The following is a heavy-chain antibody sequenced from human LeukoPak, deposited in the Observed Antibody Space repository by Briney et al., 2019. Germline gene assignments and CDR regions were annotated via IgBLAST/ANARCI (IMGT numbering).Heavy chain of an antibody. CDR3: ATQRLVRFVLRFQH. D-gene: IGHD6-13*01. J-gene: IGHJ1*01. CDR1: GYTLTELS. Sequence: ASVKLSCTVSGYTLTELSMHWVRQAPGKGLEWMGRFDPEDGETIYAQKFQGRVTMTEDTSTNTAYMELSSLRSEDTAVYYCATQRLVRFVLRFQHWGQGTLVTVSS. V-gene: IGHV1-24*01. CDR2: FDPEDGET.